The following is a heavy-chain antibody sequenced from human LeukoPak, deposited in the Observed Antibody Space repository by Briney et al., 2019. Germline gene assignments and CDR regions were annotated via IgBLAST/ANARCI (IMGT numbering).Heavy chain of an antibody. CDR3: ARGGGYCSGGSCYSSPVPYYYYGMDV. V-gene: IGHV1-2*02. Sequence: ASVKVSCKASGYTFTGYYMHWVRQAPGQGLEWMGWINPNSGGTNYAQKFQGRVTMTRDTSISTAYMELSRLRSDDTAVYYCARGGGYCSGGSCYSSPVPYYYYGMDVWGQGTTVTVSS. D-gene: IGHD2-15*01. J-gene: IGHJ6*02. CDR1: GYTFTGYY. CDR2: INPNSGGT.